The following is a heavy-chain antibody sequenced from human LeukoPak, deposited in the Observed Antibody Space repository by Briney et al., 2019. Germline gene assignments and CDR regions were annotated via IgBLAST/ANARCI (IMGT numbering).Heavy chain of an antibody. D-gene: IGHD3-10*01. CDR3: ARDGSAWSRDY. CDR1: GFTFSTTG. CDR2: ISFRSDT. Sequence: GGSLRLSCAASGFTFSTTGMTWVRQAPGKGLEWVSTISFRSDTYFPDSLKGRLTVSRDNAKNSVFLQMSSLRAEDTAVYYCARDGSAWSRDYWGQGTLVTVSS. J-gene: IGHJ4*02. V-gene: IGHV3-21*01.